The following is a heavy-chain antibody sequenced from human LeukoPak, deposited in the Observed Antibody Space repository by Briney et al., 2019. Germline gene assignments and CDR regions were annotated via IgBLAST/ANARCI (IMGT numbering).Heavy chain of an antibody. CDR2: FDPEDGET. CDR1: GYTLTELS. CDR3: ARGGEMATKHYYYYGMDV. V-gene: IGHV1-24*01. J-gene: IGHJ6*02. Sequence: ASVKVSCKVSGYTLTELSMHWVRQAPGKGLEWMGGFDPEDGETIYAQKFQGRVTMTEDTSTDTAYMELSSLRSEDTAVYYCARGGEMATKHYYYYGMDVWGQGTTVTVSS. D-gene: IGHD5-24*01.